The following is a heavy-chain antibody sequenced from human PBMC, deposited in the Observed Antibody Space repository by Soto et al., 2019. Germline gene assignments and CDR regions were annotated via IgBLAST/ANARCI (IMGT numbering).Heavy chain of an antibody. Sequence: EVQLVESGGGSVQPGGSLRLSCAASGFSFSSYFMAWVRQAPGEGLVSVSHVPGDGSRASYADSVRGRFTISRDNAKNTLYLQMDSLRDGDTAIYYCARENWYSLDVWGQGTTVTVSS. J-gene: IGHJ6*02. CDR2: VPGDGSRA. CDR3: ARENWYSLDV. CDR1: GFSFSSYF. D-gene: IGHD1-26*01. V-gene: IGHV3-74*01.